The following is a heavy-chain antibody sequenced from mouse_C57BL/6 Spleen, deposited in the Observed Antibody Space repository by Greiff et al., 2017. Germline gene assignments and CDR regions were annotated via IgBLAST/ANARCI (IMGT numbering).Heavy chain of an antibody. J-gene: IGHJ3*01. Sequence: VHLVESGAELVKPGASVKISCKASGYAFSSYWMNWVKQRPGKGLEWIGQIYPGAGDTNYNGKFKGKATLTADKSSSPAYMQLSSLTSEDSAVYFCARSFYDGYYGAYWGQGTLVTVSA. V-gene: IGHV1-80*01. D-gene: IGHD2-3*01. CDR1: GYAFSSYW. CDR2: IYPGAGDT. CDR3: ARSFYDGYYGAY.